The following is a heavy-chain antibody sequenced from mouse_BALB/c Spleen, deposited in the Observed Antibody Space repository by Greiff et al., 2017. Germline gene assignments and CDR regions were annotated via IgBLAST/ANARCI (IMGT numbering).Heavy chain of an antibody. Sequence: QVQLKQSGAELMKPGASVKISCKATGYTFSSYWIEWVKQRPGHGLEWIGEILPGSGSTNYNEKFKGKATFTADTSSNTAYMQLSSLTSEDSAVYYCARGGWLLGLFAYWGQGTLVTVSA. J-gene: IGHJ3*01. V-gene: IGHV1-9*01. CDR1: GYTFSSYW. CDR2: ILPGSGST. CDR3: ARGGWLLGLFAY. D-gene: IGHD2-3*01.